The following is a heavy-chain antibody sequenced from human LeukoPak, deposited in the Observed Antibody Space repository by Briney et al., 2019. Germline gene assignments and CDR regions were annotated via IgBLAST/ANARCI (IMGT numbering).Heavy chain of an antibody. D-gene: IGHD3-10*01. V-gene: IGHV3-30-3*01. J-gene: IGHJ6*02. CDR3: ARAHCGSGIPCYGMDV. CDR1: GFTFSSYA. CDR2: ISYDGSNK. Sequence: PGGSLRLSCAASGFTFSSYAMHWVRQAPGKGLEWVAVISYDGSNKYYADSVKGRFTISRDNSKNTLYLQMNSLRAEDTAVYYCARAHCGSGIPCYGMDVWGQGTTVTVSS.